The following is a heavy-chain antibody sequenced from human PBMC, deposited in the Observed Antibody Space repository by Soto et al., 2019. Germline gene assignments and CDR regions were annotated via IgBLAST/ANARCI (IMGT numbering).Heavy chain of an antibody. V-gene: IGHV1-46*03. Sequence: QVQLVQSGAEVKKPGASVRVSCKASGYTFTTYFIHWVRQAPGQGLEWMGIINPSGGSTTYALTFQGRVTLTRDTSTSTIYMELSSLRSDDTAVYYCARVGQCAHAFDLWGQGTMVTVSS. D-gene: IGHD6-19*01. J-gene: IGHJ3*01. CDR1: GYTFTTYF. CDR2: INPSGGST. CDR3: ARVGQCAHAFDL.